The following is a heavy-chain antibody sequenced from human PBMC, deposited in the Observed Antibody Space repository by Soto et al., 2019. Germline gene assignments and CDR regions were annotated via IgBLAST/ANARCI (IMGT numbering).Heavy chain of an antibody. Sequence: EVQVLESGGGLVQPGGSLRLSCEGSGSTVSSHIMTWIRQAPGKGPEWVSTITTAGGTYYADSVKGRFAMSRDTSENTLYLQMNSLGAEDTAAYYCAPHVSCSGGSCQYDAFAIRGQGTMVTVSS. CDR1: GSTVSSHI. CDR3: APHVSCSGGSCQYDAFAI. J-gene: IGHJ3*02. V-gene: IGHV3-23*01. D-gene: IGHD2-15*01. CDR2: ITTAGGT.